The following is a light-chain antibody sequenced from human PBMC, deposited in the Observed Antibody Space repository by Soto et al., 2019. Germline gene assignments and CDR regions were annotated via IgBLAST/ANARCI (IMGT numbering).Light chain of an antibody. CDR3: QQYDNWPQT. CDR2: GAS. V-gene: IGKV3-15*01. CDR1: QSVSSD. J-gene: IGKJ1*01. Sequence: EIVMTQSPATLSVSPGERATLSCRASQSVSSDLAWYQHKPGQAPRLLIYGASTRAIGIPARFSGRGSGTEFTLTISSLQSVDFAVYYCQQYDNWPQTFGQGTKVEIK.